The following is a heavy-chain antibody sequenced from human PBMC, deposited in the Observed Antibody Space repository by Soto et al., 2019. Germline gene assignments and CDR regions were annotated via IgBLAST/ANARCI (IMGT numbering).Heavy chain of an antibody. V-gene: IGHV1-69*01. CDR2: IISIFCTM. CDR3: ARVFPDVWVETGVLRGYLYT. D-gene: IGHD5-18*01. CDR1: VDVFSNYG. J-gene: IGHJ5*02. Sequence: QAQLVQSGAEVKEPGSSVQVSGKSSVDVFSNYGFSWVRQASGQGLVCVGGIISIFCTMRYAEKFEGRVSIAADESTNTFYMLFRILSSADTAVYYCARVFPDVWVETGVLRGYLYTWGRGTLVTVSS.